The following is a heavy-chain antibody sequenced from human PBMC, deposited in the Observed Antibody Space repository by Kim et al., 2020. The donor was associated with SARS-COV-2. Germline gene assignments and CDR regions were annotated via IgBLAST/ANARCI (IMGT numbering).Heavy chain of an antibody. Sequence: YYNPALKSRVTIDEETSKNQFSLEVSSVTAADTAVYYCESRAYAIDAFDIWGQGTMVTVSS. J-gene: IGHJ3*02. CDR3: ESRAYAIDAFDI. V-gene: IGHV4-39*01.